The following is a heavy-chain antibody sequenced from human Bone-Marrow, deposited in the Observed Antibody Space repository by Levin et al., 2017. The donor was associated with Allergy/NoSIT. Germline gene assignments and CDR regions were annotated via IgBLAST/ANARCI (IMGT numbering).Heavy chain of an antibody. D-gene: IGHD1-14*01. CDR2: ISTSSTYI. V-gene: IGHV3-21*01. CDR1: RFTFSTYT. J-gene: IGHJ4*02. CDR3: ARDTGRDGTTFDY. Sequence: AGGSLRLSCAASRFTFSTYTMHWVRQAPGKGLEWVSSISTSSTYILYADSMKGRFTISRDNARNSLYLQMNSLRAEDTAVYYCARDTGRDGTTFDYWGQGALVTVSS.